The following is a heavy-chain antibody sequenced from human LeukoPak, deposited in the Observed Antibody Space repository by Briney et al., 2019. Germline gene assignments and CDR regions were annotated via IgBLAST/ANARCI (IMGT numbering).Heavy chain of an antibody. Sequence: GASVKVSCKASGYTFTGYYMHWVRQAPGQGLEWMGWINPNSGGTNYAQKFQGRVTMTRDTSISTAYMELSRLRSDDTAVYYCARVGRRWVPADYFDYWGQGTLVTVSS. CDR2: INPNSGGT. V-gene: IGHV1-2*02. J-gene: IGHJ4*02. CDR1: GYTFTGYY. D-gene: IGHD5-24*01. CDR3: ARVGRRWVPADYFDY.